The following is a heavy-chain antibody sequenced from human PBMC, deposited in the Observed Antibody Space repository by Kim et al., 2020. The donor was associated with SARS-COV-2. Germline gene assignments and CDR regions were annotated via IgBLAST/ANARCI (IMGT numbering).Heavy chain of an antibody. Sequence: YYADSVKGRFTISRDNSKNTLYLQMSSLRAEDTAVYYCVKDVLGVQGRDYWGQGTLVTVSS. J-gene: IGHJ4*02. V-gene: IGHV3-64D*06. D-gene: IGHD3-10*01. CDR3: VKDVLGVQGRDY.